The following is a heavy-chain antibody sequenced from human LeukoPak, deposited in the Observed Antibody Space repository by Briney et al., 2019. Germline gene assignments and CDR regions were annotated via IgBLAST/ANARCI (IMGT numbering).Heavy chain of an antibody. J-gene: IGHJ3*02. D-gene: IGHD6-6*01. CDR2: ISANNGDI. CDR1: GYTLSSSG. Sequence: ASVKVSCKASGYTLSSSGFSWVRQAPGQGLEWMGWISANNGDIHPAQKFQGRVTMTRDMSTSTVYMELSSLRSEDTAVYYCARAYSSSSARDAFDIWGQGTMVTVSS. V-gene: IGHV1-18*01. CDR3: ARAYSSSSARDAFDI.